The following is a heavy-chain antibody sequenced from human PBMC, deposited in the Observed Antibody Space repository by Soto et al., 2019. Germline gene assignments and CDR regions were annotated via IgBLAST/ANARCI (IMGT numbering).Heavy chain of an antibody. CDR2: IYWNDDK. D-gene: IGHD3-3*01. J-gene: IGHJ6*02. Sequence: GLDLAWLALIYWNDDKRYSPSLKSRLTITKDTSKNQVVLTMTNMDPVDTATYYCAHSFWSGYYYYYYGMDVWGQGTTVTVSS. V-gene: IGHV2-5*01. CDR3: AHSFWSGYYYYYYGMDV.